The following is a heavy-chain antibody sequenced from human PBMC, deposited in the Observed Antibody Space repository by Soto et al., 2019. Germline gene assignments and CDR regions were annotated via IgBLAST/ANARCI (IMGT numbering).Heavy chain of an antibody. CDR1: G. V-gene: IGHV2-5*02. D-gene: IGHD2-15*01. CDR3: APPPGIVVGVPATHQSSGVTWFDP. Sequence: GVGGIRQPPGKALEWLALIYWDDDKRYSPSLKSRLTITKDTSKNQVVLTMTTMDFVATATYYCAPPPGIVVGVPATHQSSGVTWFDPWGQGTLVTVSS. CDR2: IYWDDDK. J-gene: IGHJ5*02.